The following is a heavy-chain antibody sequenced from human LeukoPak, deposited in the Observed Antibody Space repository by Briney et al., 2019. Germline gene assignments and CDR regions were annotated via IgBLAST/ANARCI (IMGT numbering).Heavy chain of an antibody. Sequence: SETLSLTCTVSGGSISSGGSYWSWIRQHPGKGLEWIGYIYYSGSTYYNPSLKSRVTISVDTSKNQFSLKLSSVTAADTAVYYCAREQSSSWYTSFLGSSWFDPWGQGTLVTVSS. D-gene: IGHD6-13*01. V-gene: IGHV4-31*03. J-gene: IGHJ5*02. CDR1: GGSISSGGSY. CDR3: AREQSSSWYTSFLGSSWFDP. CDR2: IYYSGST.